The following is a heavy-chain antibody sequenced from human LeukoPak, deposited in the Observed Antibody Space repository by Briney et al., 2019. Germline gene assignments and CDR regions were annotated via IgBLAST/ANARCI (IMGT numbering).Heavy chain of an antibody. CDR3: ANWNSNYYYMDV. J-gene: IGHJ6*03. Sequence: GASVKVSCKASGGTFSSYAISWVRQAPGQGLEWMGGIIPIFGTANYAQKFQGRVTITADESTSTAYMELSSLRSEDTAVYYCANWNSNYYYMDVWGKGTTVTVSS. D-gene: IGHD1-7*01. CDR1: GGTFSSYA. CDR2: IIPIFGTA. V-gene: IGHV1-69*13.